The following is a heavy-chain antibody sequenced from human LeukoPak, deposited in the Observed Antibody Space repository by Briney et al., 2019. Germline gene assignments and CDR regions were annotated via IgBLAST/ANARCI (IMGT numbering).Heavy chain of an antibody. D-gene: IGHD4-17*01. CDR2: INPSGGST. V-gene: IGHV1-46*01. CDR1: GYTFTSYY. CDR3: ARDMTTVTTKDYYYYGMDV. Sequence: ASVKVSCKASGYTFTSYYMHWVRQAPGQGLEWMGIINPSGGSTSYAQKFQGRVTMTRDTSTSTVHMELSSLRSEDTAVYYCARDMTTVTTKDYYYYGMDVWGQETTVTVSS. J-gene: IGHJ6*02.